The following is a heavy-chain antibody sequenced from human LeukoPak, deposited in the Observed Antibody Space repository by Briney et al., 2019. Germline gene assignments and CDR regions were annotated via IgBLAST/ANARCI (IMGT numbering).Heavy chain of an antibody. D-gene: IGHD3-3*01. J-gene: IGHJ3*02. CDR1: GGSISSTSYY. V-gene: IGHV4-39*01. CDR2: VYYSGTT. Sequence: SETLSLTCTVSGGSISSTSYYWGWIRQPPGKGLEWVGSVYYSGTTYSSPSLKSRVTISVDTSKNQFSLNLTSVTAADTAVYYCARQLRFLEWYQCGAFDIWGQGTMLTVSS. CDR3: ARQLRFLEWYQCGAFDI.